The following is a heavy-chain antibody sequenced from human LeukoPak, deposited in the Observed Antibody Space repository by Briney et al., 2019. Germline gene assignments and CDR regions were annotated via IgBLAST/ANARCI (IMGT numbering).Heavy chain of an antibody. V-gene: IGHV3-23*01. D-gene: IGHD3-10*01. J-gene: IGHJ5*02. CDR2: ISGSGGST. CDR1: GFTFSSYG. CDR3: AREAIMVRGVTWFNP. Sequence: PWGSLRLSCAASGFTFSSYGMSWVRRAPGKGLEWVSAISGSGGSTYYADSVKGRFTISRDNSKNTLYLQMNSLRAEDTAVYYCAREAIMVRGVTWFNPWGQGTLVTVSS.